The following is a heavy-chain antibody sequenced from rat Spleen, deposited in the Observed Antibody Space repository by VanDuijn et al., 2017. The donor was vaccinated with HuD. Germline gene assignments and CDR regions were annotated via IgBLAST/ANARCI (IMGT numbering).Heavy chain of an antibody. CDR1: GFTFSNYD. J-gene: IGHJ3*01. CDR3: ALNPFAY. CDR2: ISPSGGST. V-gene: IGHV5-25*01. Sequence: EVQLVESGGGLVQPGRSLKLSCAASGFTFSNYDMAWVRQAPTKGLEWVASISPSGGSTYYRDSVKGRFTVSRDNAKSTLYLQMDSLRSEDTATYYCALNPFAYWGQGTLVTVSS. D-gene: IGHD3-4*01.